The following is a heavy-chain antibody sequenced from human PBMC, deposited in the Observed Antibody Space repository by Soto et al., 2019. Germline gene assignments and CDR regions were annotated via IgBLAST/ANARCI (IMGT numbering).Heavy chain of an antibody. D-gene: IGHD1-1*01. J-gene: IGHJ5*02. CDR3: VRDGTKTLRDWFDP. CDR2: IYATGTT. CDR1: GASISGFY. Sequence: SETLSLSCTVSGASISGFYWSWIRKSAGKGLEWIGRIYATGTTDYNPSLKSRVMMSVDTSKKQFSLKLRSVTAADTAVYYCVRDGTKTLRDWFDPWGQGISVTVS. V-gene: IGHV4-4*07.